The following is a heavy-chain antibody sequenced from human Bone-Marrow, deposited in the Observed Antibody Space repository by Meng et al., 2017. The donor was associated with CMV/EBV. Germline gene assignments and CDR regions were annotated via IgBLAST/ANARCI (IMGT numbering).Heavy chain of an antibody. V-gene: IGHV1-2*02. CDR3: ARDLGATGSDY. J-gene: IGHJ4*02. CDR2: INPNSGGT. CDR1: GYTFTGYY. D-gene: IGHD1-1*01. Sequence: ASVKVSCKASGYTFTGYYMHWVRQAPGQGLEWMGWINPNSGGTNYAQKFQGRVTMTTDTSTSTAYMELRNLRSDDTAVYYCARDLGATGSDYWGQETLVTVSS.